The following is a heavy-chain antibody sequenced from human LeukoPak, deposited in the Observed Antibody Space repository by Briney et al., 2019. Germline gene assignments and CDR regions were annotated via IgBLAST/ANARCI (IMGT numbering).Heavy chain of an antibody. D-gene: IGHD3-22*01. J-gene: IGHJ4*02. V-gene: IGHV4-59*08. CDR2: IYYSGIT. CDR1: GGSISSNY. CDR3: ASVGYYYDSSGYRMIGAIDY. Sequence: SETLSLTCTVSGGSISSNYWTWIRQPPGKGLEWIGYIYYSGITNYNPSLKSRVTISVDTSKNQFSLKLSSVTAADTAVYYCASVGYYYDSSGYRMIGAIDYWGQGTLVTVSS.